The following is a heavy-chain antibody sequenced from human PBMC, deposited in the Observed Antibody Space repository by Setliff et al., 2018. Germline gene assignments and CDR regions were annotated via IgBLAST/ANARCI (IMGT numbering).Heavy chain of an antibody. D-gene: IGHD3-22*01. CDR2: ISGSGGST. V-gene: IGHV3-23*01. Sequence: PGGSLRLSCAASGFTFSGYAMSWVRQAPGKGLEWVSAISGSGGSTYYADSVKGRFTISRDNSKNTLYLQMNSLRAEDTAVYYCAKGVTMIVVVTPAFDIWGQGTMVTVSS. CDR3: AKGVTMIVVVTPAFDI. J-gene: IGHJ3*02. CDR1: GFTFSGYA.